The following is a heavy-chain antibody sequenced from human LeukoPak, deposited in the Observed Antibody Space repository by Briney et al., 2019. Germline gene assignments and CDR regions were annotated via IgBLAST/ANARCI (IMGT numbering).Heavy chain of an antibody. CDR1: EFTFSMYA. J-gene: IGHJ4*02. V-gene: IGHV3-21*01. D-gene: IGHD6-6*01. CDR3: ARVGPWIEARLYFDY. Sequence: GGSLRLTCAASEFTFSMYAMSWVRQAPGKGLEWVAGISGSGGYIEYADAVKGRFAISRDNAKNSLFLQMNSLRDEDTAVYYCARVGPWIEARLYFDYWGQGTLVTVSS. CDR2: ISGSGGYI.